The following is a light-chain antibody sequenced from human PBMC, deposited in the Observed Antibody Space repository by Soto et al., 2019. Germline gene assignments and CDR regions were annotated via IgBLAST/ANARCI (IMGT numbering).Light chain of an antibody. Sequence: GDRVTITCRASQSISSWLAWYQQKPGKAPKLLIYDASSLESGVPSRFSGSGSGTEFTLTISSLQPDDFATYCCQQYNSYPLTFGGGTKVDIK. CDR2: DAS. V-gene: IGKV1-5*01. CDR1: QSISSW. CDR3: QQYNSYPLT. J-gene: IGKJ4*01.